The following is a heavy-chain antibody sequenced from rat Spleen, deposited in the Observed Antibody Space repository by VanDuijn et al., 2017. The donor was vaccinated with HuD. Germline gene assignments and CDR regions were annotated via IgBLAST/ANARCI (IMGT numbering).Heavy chain of an antibody. CDR3: ARRLLRVYVRLYFDY. D-gene: IGHD1-9*01. Sequence: EVQLVETGGGLVQPGRSLKLSCVASGFTFSNYWMYWIRQAPTKGLEWVATISYDGSRTYYRDSVKGRFTISRDNAKSTLYLQMDSLRSEDTATYYCARRLLRVYVRLYFDYWGQGVMVTVSS. CDR2: ISYDGSRT. V-gene: IGHV5-29*01. J-gene: IGHJ2*01. CDR1: GFTFSNYW.